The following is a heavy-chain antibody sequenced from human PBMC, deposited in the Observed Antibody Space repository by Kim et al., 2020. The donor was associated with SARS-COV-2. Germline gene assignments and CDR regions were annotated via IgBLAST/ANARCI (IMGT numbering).Heavy chain of an antibody. CDR2: IRSLKTYT. Sequence: GGSLRLSCAASGFTFSNYYMSWFRQAPGKGLEWVSDIRSLKTYTNYADSVKGRFTISRDNAKNSLYLQLNSLRAEDTAIYYCARGELVPTTYYFDHWGQGTLVTVSS. CDR1: GFTFSNYY. CDR3: ARGELVPTTYYFDH. J-gene: IGHJ4*02. V-gene: IGHV3-11*06. D-gene: IGHD5-12*01.